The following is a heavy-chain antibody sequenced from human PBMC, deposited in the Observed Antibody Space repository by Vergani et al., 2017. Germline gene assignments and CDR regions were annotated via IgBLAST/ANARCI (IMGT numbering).Heavy chain of an antibody. J-gene: IGHJ6*03. D-gene: IGHD2-2*01. V-gene: IGHV3-13*01. CDR2: IGTAGDT. Sequence: EVQLVESGGGLVQPGGSLRLSCAASGFTFSTYDMHWVRQATGKGLEWVSAIGTAGDTYYPGSVKGRFTITRENAKNSLYLQMNSLGAEDTAVYYCARSRYCSSTSCQKYYFMVVWGKGTRVTVSS. CDR1: GFTFSTYD. CDR3: ARSRYCSSTSCQKYYFMVV.